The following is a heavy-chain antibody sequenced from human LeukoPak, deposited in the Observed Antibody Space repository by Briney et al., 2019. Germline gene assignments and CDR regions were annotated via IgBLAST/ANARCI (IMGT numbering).Heavy chain of an antibody. CDR2: IKSKTDGGTT. J-gene: IGHJ5*02. Sequence: GGSLRLSCAASGFTFSNAWMSWVRQAPGKGLEWVGRIKSKTDGGTTDYAAPVKGRFTISRDDSKNTLYLQMNSLKTEDTAVYYCTTGLKYYYGSGSYLFRKSDNWFDPWGQGTLVTVSS. CDR3: TTGLKYYYGSGSYLFRKSDNWFDP. CDR1: GFTFSNAW. D-gene: IGHD3-10*01. V-gene: IGHV3-15*01.